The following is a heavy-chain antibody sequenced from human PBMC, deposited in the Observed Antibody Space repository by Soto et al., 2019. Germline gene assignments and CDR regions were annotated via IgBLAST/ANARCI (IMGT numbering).Heavy chain of an antibody. D-gene: IGHD3-3*01. CDR1: GFTFDDYA. V-gene: IGHV3-9*01. CDR2: ISWNSGSI. J-gene: IGHJ5*02. Sequence: EVQLVESGGGLVQPGRSLRLSCAASGFTFDDYAMHWVRQAPGKGLEWVSGISWNSGSIGYADSVKGRFTISRDNAKNSLYLQMNSLRAEDTALYYCAKGRLWSGPKNWFDPWGQGTLVTVSS. CDR3: AKGRLWSGPKNWFDP.